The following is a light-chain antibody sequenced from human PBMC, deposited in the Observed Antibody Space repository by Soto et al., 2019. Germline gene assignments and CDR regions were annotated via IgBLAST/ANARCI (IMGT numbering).Light chain of an antibody. Sequence: EIVLTQSPVTLSLSPGERATLSCRASQSLNTIYLAWYQQKPGQAPRLVIYNASRRATGIPDRFSGSGSGTDVTLTISGLEPEDFATYYCQQYGGSPETFGQGTKVEIK. CDR3: QQYGGSPET. V-gene: IGKV3-20*01. CDR2: NAS. J-gene: IGKJ1*01. CDR1: QSLNTIY.